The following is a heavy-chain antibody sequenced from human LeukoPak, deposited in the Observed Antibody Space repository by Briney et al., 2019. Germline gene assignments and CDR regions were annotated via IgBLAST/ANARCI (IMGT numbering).Heavy chain of an antibody. CDR3: AKDRGILTGYPYYFDY. Sequence: QPGGSLRLSCAASGFTFSSYAMSWVRQAPGKGLEWVSAISGSGGSTYYADSVKGRFTISRDNSKNTLYLQVNSLRAEDTAVYYCAKDRGILTGYPYYFDYWGQGTLVTVSS. CDR1: GFTFSSYA. J-gene: IGHJ4*02. CDR2: ISGSGGST. V-gene: IGHV3-23*01. D-gene: IGHD3-9*01.